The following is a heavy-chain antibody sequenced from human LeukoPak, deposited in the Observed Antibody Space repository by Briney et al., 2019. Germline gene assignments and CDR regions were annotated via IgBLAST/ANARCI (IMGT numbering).Heavy chain of an antibody. Sequence: ASVKVSCKASGYTFTGYYMHWVRQAPGQGLEWMGWINPNSGGTNYAQKFQGRVTMTRDTSISAAYMELSRLRSDDTAVYYCAAAFGLSYGWFDPWGQGTLVTVSS. CDR3: AAAFGLSYGWFDP. CDR1: GYTFTGYY. CDR2: INPNSGGT. J-gene: IGHJ5*02. D-gene: IGHD3-3*01. V-gene: IGHV1-2*02.